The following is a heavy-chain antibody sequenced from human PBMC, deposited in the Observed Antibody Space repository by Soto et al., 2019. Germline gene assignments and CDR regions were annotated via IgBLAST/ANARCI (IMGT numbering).Heavy chain of an antibody. V-gene: IGHV2-5*02. J-gene: IGHJ4*02. Sequence: QITLKESGPTLVKPTQTLTLTCTCSGFSVTTSGVGVGWIRQPPGKALEWLALTYWDDDKRYSPSLKSRLTITKDTSKHQVVLTMTNMDPVDTATYYCARRIAAAAFDYWGQGTLVTVSS. D-gene: IGHD6-13*01. CDR1: GFSVTTSGVG. CDR3: ARRIAAAAFDY. CDR2: TYWDDDK.